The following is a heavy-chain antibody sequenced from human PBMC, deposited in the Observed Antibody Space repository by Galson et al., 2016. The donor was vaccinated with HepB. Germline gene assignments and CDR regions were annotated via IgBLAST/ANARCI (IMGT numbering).Heavy chain of an antibody. V-gene: IGHV4-39*01. CDR1: GGSISRDYY. J-gene: IGHJ6*03. CDR2: IYSNEDT. CDR3: ATGIVVAGKYYYYYMDV. D-gene: IGHD6-19*01. Sequence: ETLSLTCIVSGGSISRDYYWGWIRQPPGRGLEWIGSIYSNEDTYYNPSLKSRVTISVDTSKNQFSLRLNSVTAADTGVYYCATGIVVAGKYYYYYMDVWAKGPRSPPP.